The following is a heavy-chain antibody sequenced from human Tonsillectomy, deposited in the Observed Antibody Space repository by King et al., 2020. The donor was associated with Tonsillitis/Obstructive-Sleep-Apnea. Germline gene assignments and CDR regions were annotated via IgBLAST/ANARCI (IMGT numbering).Heavy chain of an antibody. CDR3: ARSRWGSGSTY. CDR1: GGSISSGGYY. D-gene: IGHD3-10*01. Sequence: QLQESGPGLVKPSQTLSLTCTVSGGSISSGGYYWSWIRQHPGKGLEWIGYIYYSGNTYYNPSLKSRVTISVDTSKKQVSLKLTSLTAADTAVYYCARSRWGSGSTYWGQGTLVTVSS. V-gene: IGHV4-31*03. CDR2: IYYSGNT. J-gene: IGHJ4*02.